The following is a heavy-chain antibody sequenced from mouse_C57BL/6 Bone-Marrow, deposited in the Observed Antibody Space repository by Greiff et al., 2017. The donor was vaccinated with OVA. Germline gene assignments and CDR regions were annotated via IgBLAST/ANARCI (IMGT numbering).Heavy chain of an antibody. Sequence: EVQLVESGGGLVQPGGSLKLSCAASGFTFSDYYMYWVRQTPEKRLEWVAYISNGGGSTYYPDTVKGRFTISRDNAKNTLYLQMSRLKSEDTAMYYCARHRDYGSVFAYWGQGTLVTVSA. CDR3: ARHRDYGSVFAY. J-gene: IGHJ3*01. CDR2: ISNGGGST. V-gene: IGHV5-12*01. CDR1: GFTFSDYY. D-gene: IGHD1-1*01.